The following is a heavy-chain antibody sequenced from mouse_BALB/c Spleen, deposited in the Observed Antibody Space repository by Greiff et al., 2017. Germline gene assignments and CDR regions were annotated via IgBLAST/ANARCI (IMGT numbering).Heavy chain of an antibody. D-gene: IGHD1-1*01. V-gene: IGHV14-3*02. CDR3: RYYGSSYGNFDY. Sequence: VQLQQSGAELVKPGASVKLSCTASGFNIKDTYMHWVKQRPEQGLEWIGRIDPANGNTKYDPKFQGKATITADTSSNTAYLQLSSLTSEDTAVYYCRYYGSSYGNFDYWGQGTTLTVSS. J-gene: IGHJ2*01. CDR1: GFNIKDTY. CDR2: IDPANGNT.